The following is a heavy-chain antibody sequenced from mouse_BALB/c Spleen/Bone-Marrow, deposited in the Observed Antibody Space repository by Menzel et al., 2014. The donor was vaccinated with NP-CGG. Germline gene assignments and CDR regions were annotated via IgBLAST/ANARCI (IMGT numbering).Heavy chain of an antibody. V-gene: IGHV1-37*01. CDR3: GRSVYGSFDS. J-gene: IGHJ2*01. D-gene: IGHD2-1*01. Sequence: EVKLVESGPELVKPGTSVKISCKASGYSFTGYLMNWVKQSHGKSLEWIGRINPYNSDAFYNPKSKGKATLTVDKSSSTAHMDLLGLTSEDSAVYYCGRSVYGSFDSWGQGTTLTVSS. CDR1: GYSFTGYL. CDR2: INPYNSDA.